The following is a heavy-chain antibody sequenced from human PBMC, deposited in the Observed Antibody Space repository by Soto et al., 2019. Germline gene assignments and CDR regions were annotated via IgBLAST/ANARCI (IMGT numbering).Heavy chain of an antibody. CDR3: ASALTVGVTVYY. V-gene: IGHV1-69*02. CDR2: IIPILGIV. J-gene: IGHJ4*02. Sequence: QVQLVQSGAEVKKPGSSVKVSCKASRGTFSSYTISRVRQAPGQGLEWMGRIIPILGIVKYAQKFQGRVTITADKSTSTAYMELSSLRSEDTAVYHCASALTVGVTVYYLGQGTLVTVSS. CDR1: RGTFSSYT. D-gene: IGHD3-16*02.